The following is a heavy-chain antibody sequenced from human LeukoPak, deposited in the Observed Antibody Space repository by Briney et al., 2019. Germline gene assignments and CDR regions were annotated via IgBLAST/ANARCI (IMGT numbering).Heavy chain of an antibody. Sequence: GASVKVSCKASGYTFTGYYMHWVRQAPGQGLEWMGWINPNSGGTNYAQKFQGRVTMTRDTSISTAYMELSRLRSDDTAVYYCARDQYCSGGSCYGGWFDPWGQGTLVTVSS. J-gene: IGHJ5*02. CDR3: ARDQYCSGGSCYGGWFDP. CDR1: GYTFTGYY. D-gene: IGHD2-15*01. V-gene: IGHV1-2*02. CDR2: INPNSGGT.